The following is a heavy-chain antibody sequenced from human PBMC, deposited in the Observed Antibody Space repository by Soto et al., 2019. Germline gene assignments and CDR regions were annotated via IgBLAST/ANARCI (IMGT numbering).Heavy chain of an antibody. Sequence: GESQKISCKGSGYSFTSYWVGWVRQMPGKGLEWMGIIYPGDSDTRYSPSFQGQVTISADKSISTAYLQWSSLKASDTAMYYCARLITMVREGYFDLWGRGTLVTVSS. CDR1: GYSFTSYW. D-gene: IGHD3-10*01. CDR3: ARLITMVREGYFDL. CDR2: IYPGDSDT. V-gene: IGHV5-51*01. J-gene: IGHJ2*01.